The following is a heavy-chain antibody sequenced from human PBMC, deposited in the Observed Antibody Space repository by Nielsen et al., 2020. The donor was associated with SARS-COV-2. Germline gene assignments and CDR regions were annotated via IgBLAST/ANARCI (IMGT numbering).Heavy chain of an antibody. CDR2: ISYDGSNK. D-gene: IGHD3-16*01. V-gene: IGHV3-30-3*02. CDR3: AKRWGPYYYYGMDV. J-gene: IGHJ6*02. CDR1: GFTFSSYA. Sequence: GESLKISCAASGFTFSSYAMRWVRQAPGKGLEWVAVISYDGSNKYYADSVKGRFTISRDNSKNTLYLQMNSLRAEDTAVYYCAKRWGPYYYYGMDVWGQGTTVTVSS.